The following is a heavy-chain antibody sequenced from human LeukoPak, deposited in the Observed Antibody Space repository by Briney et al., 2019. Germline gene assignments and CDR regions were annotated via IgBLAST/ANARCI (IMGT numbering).Heavy chain of an antibody. CDR1: GYTFTGYY. CDR3: ARGGAYYYDSSGNGRNDY. Sequence: ASVKVSCKASGYTFTGYYMHWVRQAPGQGLEWMGRINPNSGGTNYAQKFQGGVTMTRDTSISTAYMELSRLRSDDTAVYYCARGGAYYYDSSGNGRNDYWGQGTLVTVSS. D-gene: IGHD3-22*01. V-gene: IGHV1-2*06. CDR2: INPNSGGT. J-gene: IGHJ4*02.